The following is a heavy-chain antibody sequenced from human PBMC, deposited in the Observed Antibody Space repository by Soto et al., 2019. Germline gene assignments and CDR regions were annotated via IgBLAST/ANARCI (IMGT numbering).Heavy chain of an antibody. J-gene: IGHJ5*02. CDR2: IKEDGSER. CDR1: GFTFSNYW. CDR3: ASARHIGP. Sequence: GGSLRLSCAASGFTFSNYWMGWVRQAPGKGLEWVANIKEDGSERNYVDSVKGRFTISRDNAENSLYLQMNSLRAEDTAVYYCASARHIGPWGQGTLVTVSS. D-gene: IGHD2-21*01. V-gene: IGHV3-7*01.